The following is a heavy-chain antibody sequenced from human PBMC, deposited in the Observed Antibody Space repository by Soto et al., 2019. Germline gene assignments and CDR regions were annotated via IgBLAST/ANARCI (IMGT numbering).Heavy chain of an antibody. V-gene: IGHV1-69*13. J-gene: IGHJ6*02. D-gene: IGHD6-6*01. CDR3: ARGGAYSSSAPYYYGMDV. Sequence: SVKVSCKASGGTFSSYAISWVRQAPGQGLEWMGGIIPIFGTANYAQKFQGRVTITADESTSTAYMELSSLRSEDTAVYYCARGGAYSSSAPYYYGMDVWGQGTTVPVSS. CDR2: IIPIFGTA. CDR1: GGTFSSYA.